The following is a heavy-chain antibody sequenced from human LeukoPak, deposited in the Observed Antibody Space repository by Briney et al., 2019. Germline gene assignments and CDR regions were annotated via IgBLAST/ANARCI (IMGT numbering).Heavy chain of an antibody. D-gene: IGHD6-19*01. J-gene: IGHJ4*02. CDR3: ARKSGWNLDY. CDR2: IYHSGST. CDR1: GGFISTSNW. Sequence: DPSGTLSLTCRVSGGFISTSNWWSWVRQSPGKGLEWIGEIYHSGSTNYNPSLKSRVTMSVDKSKNQFSLRLNSVTGADTAVYYCARKSGWNLDYWGQGTLVAVSP. V-gene: IGHV4-4*02.